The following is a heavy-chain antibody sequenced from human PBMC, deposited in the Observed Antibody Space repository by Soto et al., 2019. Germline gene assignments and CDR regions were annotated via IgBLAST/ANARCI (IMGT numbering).Heavy chain of an antibody. CDR1: GDTFTEYY. J-gene: IGHJ4*02. CDR3: ARGGHVVVVTAALDY. D-gene: IGHD2-21*02. V-gene: IGHV1-46*01. CDR2: VNPSGGHT. Sequence: QVQLMQSGAEVKKPGASVKVSCKASGDTFTEYYIHWVRQAPGQGLEWMGTVNPSGGHTTYAQHFLGRVTMSRDTSTSTLYMERTSLTSEDTGVYYCARGGHVVVVTAALDYWGQGTLVTVSS.